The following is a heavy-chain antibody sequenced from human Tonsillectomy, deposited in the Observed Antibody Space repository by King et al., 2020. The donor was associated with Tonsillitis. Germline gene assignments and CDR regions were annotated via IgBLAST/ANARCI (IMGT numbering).Heavy chain of an antibody. J-gene: IGHJ3*02. V-gene: IGHV4-31*01. CDR3: ARGSLDYDSSGYYGAFDI. CDR1: GGSISSGGYY. Sequence: QLQLQESGPGLVKPSQTLSLTCTVSGGSISSGGYYWSWIRQHPRKGLEWIGYIYYSGSTYYNPSLKSLVTISVDTSKNQFSLKLSSVTAADTAVYYCARGSLDYDSSGYYGAFDIWGQGTMVTVSS. D-gene: IGHD3-22*01. CDR2: IYYSGST.